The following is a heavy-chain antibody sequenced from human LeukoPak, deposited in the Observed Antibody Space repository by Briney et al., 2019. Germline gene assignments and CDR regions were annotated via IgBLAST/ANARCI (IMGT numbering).Heavy chain of an antibody. CDR2: INHSGST. CDR1: GGSFSGYY. D-gene: IGHD3-10*01. V-gene: IGHV4-34*01. Sequence: SETLSLTCAVYGGSFSGYYWSWIRQPPGKGLEWIGEINHSGSTNYNPSLKSRVTISVGTSKNQFSLKLSSVTAADTAVYYCARVGYYYGSGSRSDYWGQGTLVTVSS. J-gene: IGHJ4*02. CDR3: ARVGYYYGSGSRSDY.